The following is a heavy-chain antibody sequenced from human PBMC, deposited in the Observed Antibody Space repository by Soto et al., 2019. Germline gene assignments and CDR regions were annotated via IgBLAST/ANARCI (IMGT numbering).Heavy chain of an antibody. V-gene: IGHV4-59*01. CDR3: AAGSGWLDY. CDR2: VYYRGDT. Sequence: QVQLQESGPGLVKSSETLSLTCIVSGTSISSYYWSWIRQPPGKGLEWIGYVYYRGDTNSNPSLKSRVTISVDTSRNQFSLNLNSGTAADTAMYYCAAGSGWLDYWGQGTLVTVSS. CDR1: GTSISSYY. J-gene: IGHJ4*02. D-gene: IGHD6-19*01.